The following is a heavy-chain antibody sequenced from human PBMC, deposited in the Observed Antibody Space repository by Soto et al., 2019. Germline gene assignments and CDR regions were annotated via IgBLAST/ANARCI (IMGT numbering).Heavy chain of an antibody. V-gene: IGHV1-3*01. CDR3: ARDNWALAAFDY. D-gene: IGHD7-27*01. Sequence: ASVKVSCKASGYTFTSYAMHWVRQAPGQRLEWMGWINAGSGNTKYSQKFQGRVTITRDTSASTAYMELSSLRSEDTAVYYCARDNWALAAFDYWGQGTLVTVSS. CDR1: GYTFTSYA. J-gene: IGHJ4*02. CDR2: INAGSGNT.